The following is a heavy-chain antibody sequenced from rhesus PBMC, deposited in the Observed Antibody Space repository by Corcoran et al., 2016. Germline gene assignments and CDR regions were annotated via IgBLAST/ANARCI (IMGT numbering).Heavy chain of an antibody. CDR1: GFTFSSYD. D-gene: IGHD6-25*01. CDR2: INSFGGTT. V-gene: IGHV3S5*01. CDR3: AILGIAAAVDFDY. J-gene: IGHJ4*01. Sequence: EVQLVETGGGLVQPGGSLKLSCAASGFTFSSYDMTWVCQAPGKGLEWVSAINSFGGTTYYADSVKGRFTISRDNSKNMLSLQMNSLRTEDTAVYYCAILGIAAAVDFDYWGQGVLVTVSS.